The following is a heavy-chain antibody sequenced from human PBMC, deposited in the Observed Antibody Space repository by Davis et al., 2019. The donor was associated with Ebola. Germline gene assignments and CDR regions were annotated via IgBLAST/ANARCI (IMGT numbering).Heavy chain of an antibody. Sequence: GESLKISCAASGFTFSDYYMSWIRQAPGKGLEWVSYISSSGSTIYYADSVKGRFTISRDNAKNSLYLQMNSLRAEDTAVYYWARDQTYYDFWSGHGGGGSYYFDYWGQGTLVTVSS. V-gene: IGHV3-11*04. J-gene: IGHJ4*02. CDR3: ARDQTYYDFWSGHGGGGSYYFDY. CDR2: ISSSGSTI. CDR1: GFTFSDYY. D-gene: IGHD3-3*01.